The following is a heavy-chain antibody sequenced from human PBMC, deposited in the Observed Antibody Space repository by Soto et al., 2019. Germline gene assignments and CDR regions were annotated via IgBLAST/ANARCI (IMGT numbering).Heavy chain of an antibody. CDR1: GFIFSNTW. V-gene: IGHV3-15*01. CDR3: TTATAPRG. Sequence: EVQLVESGGGLVKPGGSLRLSCAASGFIFSNTWMSWVRQASGKGLEWVGRIRDKSDGGTTDYAAPVKGRFTIARDDSKNTLYLQMNSLKTEDTAVYYCTTATAPRGWGQGTLVTVSS. CDR2: IRDKSDGGTT. J-gene: IGHJ4*02. D-gene: IGHD2-21*02.